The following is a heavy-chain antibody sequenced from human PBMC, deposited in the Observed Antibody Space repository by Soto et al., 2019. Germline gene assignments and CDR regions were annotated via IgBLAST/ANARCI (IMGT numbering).Heavy chain of an antibody. D-gene: IGHD3-10*01. CDR1: GFTFSSYE. Sequence: SGGSLRLSCAASGFTFSSYEMSWVRQAPGKGLEWVSYISSSGSTIYYADSVKGRFTISRDNAKNSLYLQMNSLRAEDTAVYYCARSIRLGSPYNWFDPWGQGTLVTVSS. J-gene: IGHJ5*02. CDR2: ISSSGSTI. V-gene: IGHV3-48*03. CDR3: ARSIRLGSPYNWFDP.